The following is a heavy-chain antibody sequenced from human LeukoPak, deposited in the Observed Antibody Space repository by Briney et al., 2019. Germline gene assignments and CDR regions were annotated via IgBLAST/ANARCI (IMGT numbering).Heavy chain of an antibody. V-gene: IGHV3-7*01. CDR1: GFTFSSYW. D-gene: IGHD3-3*01. J-gene: IGHJ4*02. CDR3: ARYYDFWSGYGFDY. CDR2: IKQDGSEK. Sequence: GGSLRLSCAASGFTFSSYWMSWVRLAPGKGLEWVANIKQDGSEKYYVDSVKGGFTISRDNAKNSLYLQMNSLRAEDTAVYYCARYYDFWSGYGFDYWGQGTLVTVSS.